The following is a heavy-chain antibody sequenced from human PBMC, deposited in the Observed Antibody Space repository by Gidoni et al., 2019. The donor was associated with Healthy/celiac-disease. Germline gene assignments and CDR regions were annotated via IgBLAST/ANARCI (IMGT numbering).Heavy chain of an antibody. Sequence: QVQLQQWCAGLLKPSETLSLTCAVYGGSFSGYSCSWIRQPPGKSLEWIGEINHSGRTNYNPSLKRRVTISLDTSKNHFSLKLSSVTAADTAVYYCARGVYGYIYGYYFDYWGQGTLVTVSS. D-gene: IGHD5-18*01. CDR3: ARGVYGYIYGYYFDY. V-gene: IGHV4-34*01. J-gene: IGHJ4*02. CDR1: GGSFSGYS. CDR2: INHSGRT.